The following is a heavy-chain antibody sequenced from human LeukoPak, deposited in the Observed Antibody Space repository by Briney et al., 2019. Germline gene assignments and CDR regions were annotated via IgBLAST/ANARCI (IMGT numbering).Heavy chain of an antibody. V-gene: IGHV3-23*01. CDR1: GFTFSSYA. CDR2: ISGSGGST. CDR3: ARAVGSSWYSPFDY. D-gene: IGHD6-13*01. J-gene: IGHJ4*02. Sequence: GGSLRLSCAASGFTFSSYAMSWVRQAPGKGLEWVSAISGSGGSTYYADSVEGRFTISRDNSKNTLYLQMNSLRAEDTAVYYCARAVGSSWYSPFDYWGQGTLVTVSS.